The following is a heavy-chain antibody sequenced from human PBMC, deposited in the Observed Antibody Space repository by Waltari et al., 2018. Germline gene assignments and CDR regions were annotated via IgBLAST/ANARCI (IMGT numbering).Heavy chain of an antibody. V-gene: IGHV1-69*11. CDR1: GGSFSSYA. Sequence: QVQLVQSGAEVKKPGSSVQVPCKASGGSFSSYAISWVRQPPGQGLEWMGRIIPILGTANCSQKVQGGVTMTADESTRTAYMGLSSLRSEDTAVYYCARGYSLACDYWGQGTLVTVSS. CDR2: IIPILGTA. D-gene: IGHD3-22*01. J-gene: IGHJ4*02. CDR3: ARGYSLACDY.